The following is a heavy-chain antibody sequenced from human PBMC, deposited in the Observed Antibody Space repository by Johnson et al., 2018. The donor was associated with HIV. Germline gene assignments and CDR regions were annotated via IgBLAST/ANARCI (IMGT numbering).Heavy chain of an antibody. CDR1: GFTFSSYA. V-gene: IGHV3-33*08. J-gene: IGHJ3*02. CDR2: IRYDGSNK. CDR3: ARTLKWELGLPDWDAFDI. D-gene: IGHD1-26*01. Sequence: QVQLVESGGGVVQPGRSLRLSCAASGFTFSSYAMHWVRQAPGKGLEWVAFIRYDGSNKYYADSVKGRFTISRDNSKNSLYLQMNSLRAEDTALYYCARTLKWELGLPDWDAFDIWGQGTKVTVFS.